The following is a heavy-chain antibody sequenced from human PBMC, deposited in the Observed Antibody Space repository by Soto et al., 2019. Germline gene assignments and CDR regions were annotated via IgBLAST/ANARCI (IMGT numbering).Heavy chain of an antibody. Sequence: ASVKVSCKVSGYTLTELSMHWVRQAPGKGLEWMGGFDPEDGETIYAQKFQGRITMTEDTSTDTAYMELSSLRSEDTAVYYCATKSIGYSYGSYYYYGMDVWGQGTTVTVSS. D-gene: IGHD5-18*01. V-gene: IGHV1-24*01. J-gene: IGHJ6*02. CDR3: ATKSIGYSYGSYYYYGMDV. CDR1: GYTLTELS. CDR2: FDPEDGET.